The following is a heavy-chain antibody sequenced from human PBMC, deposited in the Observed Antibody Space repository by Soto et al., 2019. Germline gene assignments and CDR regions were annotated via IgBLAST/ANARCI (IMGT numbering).Heavy chain of an antibody. D-gene: IGHD2-15*01. CDR1: GYTFTSYG. CDR2: ISAYNGNT. CDR3: ARDRALVTPRYYYYGMDV. J-gene: IGHJ6*02. V-gene: IGHV1-18*04. Sequence: QVQLVQSGAEVKKPGASVKVSCKASGYTFTSYGISWVRQAPGQGLERMGWISAYNGNTNYAQKLQGRVTMTTDTSTSTAYMELRSLRSDDTAVYYCARDRALVTPRYYYYGMDVWGQGTTVTVSS.